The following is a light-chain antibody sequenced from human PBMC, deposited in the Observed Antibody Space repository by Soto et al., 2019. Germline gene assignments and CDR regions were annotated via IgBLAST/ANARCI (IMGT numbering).Light chain of an antibody. CDR3: LQDYSYPYT. V-gene: IGKV1-6*01. J-gene: IGKJ2*01. Sequence: IQMTQSPSSLSASVGDRVTITCRASQGIRNDLGWYQQKRGRAPKLLIYAASSLNSGVSSRFSGSGSCTDFTLTISSLQPEDFATYYCLQDYSYPYTFGQGTKLEIK. CDR1: QGIRND. CDR2: AAS.